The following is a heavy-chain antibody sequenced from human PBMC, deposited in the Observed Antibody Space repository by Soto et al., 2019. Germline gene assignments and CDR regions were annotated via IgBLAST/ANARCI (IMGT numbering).Heavy chain of an antibody. D-gene: IGHD3-3*01. CDR1: GGSISSSSYY. Sequence: KTSETLSLTCTVSGGSISSSSYYWGWIRQPPGKGLEWIGSIYYSGSTYYNPSLKSRVTISVDTSKNQFSLKLSSVTAADTAVYYCARWHDFWSGYYRYYYYGMDAWGQGTTVTVSS. CDR2: IYYSGST. CDR3: ARWHDFWSGYYRYYYYGMDA. J-gene: IGHJ6*02. V-gene: IGHV4-39*07.